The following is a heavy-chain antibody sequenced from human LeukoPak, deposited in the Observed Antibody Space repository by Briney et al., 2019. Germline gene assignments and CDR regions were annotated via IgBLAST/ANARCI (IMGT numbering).Heavy chain of an antibody. V-gene: IGHV4-34*01. CDR2: INHSGST. CDR1: GGSFSGYY. D-gene: IGHD2-2*02. Sequence: SETLSLTCAVYGGSFSGYYWSWIRQPPGKGLEWIGEINHSGSTNYNPSLESRVTISVDTSKNQFSLKLSSVTAADTAVYYCARGVSRCSSTSCYTPYYYYYYGMDVWGQGTTVTVSS. J-gene: IGHJ6*02. CDR3: ARGVSRCSSTSCYTPYYYYYYGMDV.